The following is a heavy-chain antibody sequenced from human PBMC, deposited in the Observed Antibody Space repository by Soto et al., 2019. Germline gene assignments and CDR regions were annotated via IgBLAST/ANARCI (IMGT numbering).Heavy chain of an antibody. CDR2: IIPVLGVT. CDR1: GSTFSSYT. CDR3: ARRRYCGVDCYNKFCYGMDA. D-gene: IGHD2-21*02. Sequence: QVQLVQSGAEVRKPGSSVEVSCMASGSTFSSYTVNWVRQAPGQGLEGIGRIIPVLGVTHYARWFQGRVTITADRCRKTAYMELTSLTSEDTAVYYCARRRYCGVDCYNKFCYGMDAWGQWTTVTVSS. J-gene: IGHJ6*02. V-gene: IGHV1-69*02.